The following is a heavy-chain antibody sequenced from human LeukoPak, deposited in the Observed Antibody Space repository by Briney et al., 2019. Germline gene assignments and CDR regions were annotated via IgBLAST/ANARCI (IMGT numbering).Heavy chain of an antibody. J-gene: IGHJ6*03. Sequence: GGSLRLSCAASGFTFDDYTMHWARQAPGKGLEWVSLISWDGGSTYYADSVKGRFTISRDNSKNSLYLQMNSLRTEDTALYYCAKDRRGGGYYDSSGSPAYYMDVWGKGTTVTVSS. CDR2: ISWDGGST. V-gene: IGHV3-43*01. D-gene: IGHD3-22*01. CDR1: GFTFDDYT. CDR3: AKDRRGGGYYDSSGSPAYYMDV.